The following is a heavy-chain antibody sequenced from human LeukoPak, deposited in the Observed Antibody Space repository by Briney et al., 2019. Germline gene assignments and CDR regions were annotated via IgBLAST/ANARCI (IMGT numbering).Heavy chain of an antibody. CDR3: ARDGEFYLYYYYYGMDV. V-gene: IGHV1-69*04. CDR1: GYTFTSYG. D-gene: IGHD4-17*01. J-gene: IGHJ6*02. CDR2: IIPILGIA. Sequence: GASVKVSCKASGYTFTSYGISWVRQAPGQGLEWMGRIIPILGIANYAQKFQGRVTITADKSTSTAYMELSSLRSEDTAVYYCARDGEFYLYYYYYGMDVWGQGTTVTVSS.